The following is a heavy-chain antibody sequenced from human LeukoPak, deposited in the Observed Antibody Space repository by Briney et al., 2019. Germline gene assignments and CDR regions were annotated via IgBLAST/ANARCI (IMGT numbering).Heavy chain of an antibody. CDR2: FRNTGRA. CDR1: GGSFNSDVYH. CDR3: ARRQPPYLSGLGAFDH. D-gene: IGHD3-16*01. J-gene: IGHJ4*02. V-gene: IGHV4-39*01. Sequence: SETLSLTCTVSGGSFNSDVYHWAWIRQSPGKGLEWIGDFRNTGRAFYNPSLKSRISISVDTSNNQFSLVMTSVTAADTAIYFCARRQPPYLSGLGAFDHWGQGILVTVAS.